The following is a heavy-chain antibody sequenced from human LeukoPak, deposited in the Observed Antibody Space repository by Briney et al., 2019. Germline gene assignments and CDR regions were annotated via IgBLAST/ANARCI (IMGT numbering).Heavy chain of an antibody. CDR1: GGTFSSYA. D-gene: IGHD4-17*01. CDR2: IIPILGVA. CDR3: ARSLYGDYGY. V-gene: IGHV1-69*04. Sequence: EASVKVSCKASGGTFSSYAISWVRQAPGQGLEWMGRIIPILGVANYAQKFQGRVTITADKSTSTAYMELSSLRSEDTAVYYCARSLYGDYGYWGQGTLVTVSS. J-gene: IGHJ4*02.